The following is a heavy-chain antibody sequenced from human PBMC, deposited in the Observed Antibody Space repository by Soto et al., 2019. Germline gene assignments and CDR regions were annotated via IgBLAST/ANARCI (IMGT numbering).Heavy chain of an antibody. Sequence: SETLSLTCTVSGGSISSYYWSWIRQPPGKGLEWIGYIYYSGSTNYNPSLKSRVTISVDTSKNQFSLKLSSVTAADTAVYYCARTRAAAGPVYDAFDIWGQGTMVTGSS. D-gene: IGHD6-13*01. CDR2: IYYSGST. CDR3: ARTRAAAGPVYDAFDI. V-gene: IGHV4-59*01. CDR1: GGSISSYY. J-gene: IGHJ3*02.